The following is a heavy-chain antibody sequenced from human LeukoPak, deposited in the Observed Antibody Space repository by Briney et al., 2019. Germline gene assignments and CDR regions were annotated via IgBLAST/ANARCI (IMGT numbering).Heavy chain of an antibody. CDR1: GFTFSSYW. CDR2: IKQDGSEK. J-gene: IGHJ4*02. Sequence: GGSLRLSCAASGFTFSSYWMSWVRQAPGKGLEWVANIKQDGSEKYYVDSVKGRFTISRDNAKNSLYLQMNSLRAEDTAVYYCARDLGLRPLYYFDYWGQGTLVTVSS. CDR3: ARDLGLRPLYYFDY. V-gene: IGHV3-7*03.